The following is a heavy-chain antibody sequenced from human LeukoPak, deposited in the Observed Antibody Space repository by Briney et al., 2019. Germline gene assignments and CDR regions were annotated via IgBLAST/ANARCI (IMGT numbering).Heavy chain of an antibody. Sequence: ASVKVSCKASGYTFTSYAMHWVRQAPGQRLEWMGWINAGNGNTKYSQKFQGRVTITKDTSASTAYMELSSLRSEDTAVYYCARENPLREQREAFDIWGQGTMVTVSS. J-gene: IGHJ3*02. D-gene: IGHD1-26*01. V-gene: IGHV1-3*01. CDR2: INAGNGNT. CDR1: GYTFTSYA. CDR3: ARENPLREQREAFDI.